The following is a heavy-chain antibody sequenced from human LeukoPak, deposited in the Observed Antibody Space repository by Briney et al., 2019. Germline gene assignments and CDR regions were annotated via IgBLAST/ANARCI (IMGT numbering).Heavy chain of an antibody. Sequence: ASVKVSCKASGYTFTSYGISWVRQAPGQGLEWMGWISAYNGNTNYAQKLQGRVTMTRDTSISTAYMELSRLRSDDTAVYYCARVISALAYSSGYYYLDYWGQGTLVTVSS. D-gene: IGHD3-22*01. V-gene: IGHV1-18*01. CDR3: ARVISALAYSSGYYYLDY. J-gene: IGHJ4*02. CDR2: ISAYNGNT. CDR1: GYTFTSYG.